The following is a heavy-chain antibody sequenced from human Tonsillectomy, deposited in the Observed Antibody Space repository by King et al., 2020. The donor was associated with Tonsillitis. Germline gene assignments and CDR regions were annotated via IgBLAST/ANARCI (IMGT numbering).Heavy chain of an antibody. Sequence: QLQESGSGLVKPSQTLSLTCAVSGSSISSGGYSWSWIRQPPGKGLEWIGYIYHSGSTYYNPSLKSRVTISVDRSKNQFSLKLSSVTAADTAVYYCVRKYYDSSGYYLGFDYWGQGTLVTVSS. V-gene: IGHV4-30-2*01. CDR3: VRKYYDSSGYYLGFDY. CDR2: IYHSGST. D-gene: IGHD3-22*01. J-gene: IGHJ4*02. CDR1: GSSISSGGYS.